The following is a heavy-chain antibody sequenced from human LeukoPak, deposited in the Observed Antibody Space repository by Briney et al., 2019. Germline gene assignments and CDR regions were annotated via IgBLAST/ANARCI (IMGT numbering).Heavy chain of an antibody. CDR1: GGSISSYY. D-gene: IGHD5-24*01. CDR2: IYYSGST. CDR3: ARDGGVGYNLGYYYYYGMDV. V-gene: IGHV4-59*01. Sequence: SETLSLTCTVSGGSISSYYWSWLRQPPGKGLEWIGYIYYSGSTNYNPSLKSRVTISVDTSKNQFSLKLSSVTAADTAVYYCARDGGVGYNLGYYYYYGMDVWGQGTTVTVSS. J-gene: IGHJ6*02.